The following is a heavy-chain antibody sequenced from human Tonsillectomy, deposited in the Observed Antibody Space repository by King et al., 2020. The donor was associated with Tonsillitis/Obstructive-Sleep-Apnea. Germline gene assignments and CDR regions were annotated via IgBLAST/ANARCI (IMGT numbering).Heavy chain of an antibody. Sequence: QLVQSGAEVKKPGASVKVSCKVSGYTLTELSMHWVRQAPGKGLEWMGGFDPEDGETIYAQKFQGRVTMSEDTSTYTAYMDLSSLRSEDTAVYYCATVYCSSISCYANWFDPWGQGTLVTVSS. CDR1: GYTLTELS. V-gene: IGHV1-24*01. CDR3: ATVYCSSISCYANWFDP. CDR2: FDPEDGET. J-gene: IGHJ5*02. D-gene: IGHD2-2*01.